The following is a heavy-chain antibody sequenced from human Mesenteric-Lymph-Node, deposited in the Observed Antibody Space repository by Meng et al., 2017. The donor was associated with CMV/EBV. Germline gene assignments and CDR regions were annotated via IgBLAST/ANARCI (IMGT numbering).Heavy chain of an antibody. J-gene: IGHJ6*02. CDR3: ARSKGSSSHYYYYGMDV. CDR2: ISYDGSNK. Sequence: SLRLSCAASGFTFSSYGMHWVRQAPGKGLEWVTVISYDGSNKYYADSVKGRFTISRDNSKNTLYLQMNSLRADDTAVYYCARSKGSSSHYYYYGMDVWGQGTTVTVSS. D-gene: IGHD6-13*01. V-gene: IGHV3-30*19. CDR1: GFTFSSYG.